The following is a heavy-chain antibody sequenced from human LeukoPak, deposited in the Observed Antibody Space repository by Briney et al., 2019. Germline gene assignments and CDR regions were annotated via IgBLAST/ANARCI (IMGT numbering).Heavy chain of an antibody. V-gene: IGHV3-23*01. D-gene: IGHD6-19*01. CDR2: ISGSGGST. CDR1: GFIFSSYA. J-gene: IGHJ6*02. Sequence: GGSLRLSCAASGFIFSSYAMSWGRQAPGKGLEWVSAISGSGGSTYYADSVKGRFTISRDNSKNTLYLQMNSLRAEDTAVYYCARRPPIAVDYYYYGMDVWGQGTTVTVSS. CDR3: ARRPPIAVDYYYYGMDV.